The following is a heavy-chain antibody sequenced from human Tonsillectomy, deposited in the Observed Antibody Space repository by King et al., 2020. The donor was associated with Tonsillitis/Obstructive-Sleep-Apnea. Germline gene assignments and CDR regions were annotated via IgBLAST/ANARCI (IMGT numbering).Heavy chain of an antibody. CDR2: INHSGST. J-gene: IGHJ4*02. Sequence: VQLQQWGAGLLKPSETLSLSCAVYGGSFSGYYWSWIRQPPGKGLDWIGEINHSGSTNYNPSLKSRVTISVDTSKNQFSLKLSSVTAADTAVYYCARGNNNWNSPDYFDYWGQGTLVTVSS. CDR1: GGSFSGYY. V-gene: IGHV4-34*01. D-gene: IGHD1-7*01. CDR3: ARGNNNWNSPDYFDY.